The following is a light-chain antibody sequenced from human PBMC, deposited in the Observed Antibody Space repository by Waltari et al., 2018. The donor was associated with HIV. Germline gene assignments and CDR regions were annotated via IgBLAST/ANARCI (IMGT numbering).Light chain of an antibody. Sequence: QSALTQPASVSGSPGQTITISCSGTSTDIGMSDLFSWVRQEAGKAHQLLIYGVTNRPSHISNRFSGSKSRTTAALTISALQSEDEGDYYCCAYTMSGTLVFGGGTKLTVL. J-gene: IGLJ3*02. V-gene: IGLV2-23*02. CDR2: GVT. CDR1: STDIGMSDL. CDR3: CAYTMSGTLV.